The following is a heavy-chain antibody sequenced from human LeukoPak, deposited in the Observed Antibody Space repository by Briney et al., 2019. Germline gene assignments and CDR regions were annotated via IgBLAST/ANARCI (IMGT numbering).Heavy chain of an antibody. D-gene: IGHD1-26*01. Sequence: GGSLRLSCAASGFTFSDYYMSWIRQTPGKGLERVSYISSSGSTIYYADSVKGRFTISRDNAKNSLYLQMNSLRAEDTAVYYCARSGGWDSRGWFDPWGQGTLVTVSS. CDR1: GFTFSDYY. V-gene: IGHV3-11*04. CDR3: ARSGGWDSRGWFDP. J-gene: IGHJ5*02. CDR2: ISSSGSTI.